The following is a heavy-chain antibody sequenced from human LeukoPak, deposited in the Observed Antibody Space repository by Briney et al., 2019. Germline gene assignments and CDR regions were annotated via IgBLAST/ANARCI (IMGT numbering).Heavy chain of an antibody. CDR3: ARETVEMGTID. J-gene: IGHJ4*02. V-gene: IGHV3-53*01. D-gene: IGHD5-24*01. CDR2: IYSGGST. CDR1: GFGVSSNY. Sequence: GGSLRLSCAASGFGVSSNYMSWVRQAPGKGLEWVSVIYSGGSTYYADSVKGRFTISRDNSKNTVYLQMNSLRAEDTAVYYCARETVEMGTIDWGQGTLVTVSS.